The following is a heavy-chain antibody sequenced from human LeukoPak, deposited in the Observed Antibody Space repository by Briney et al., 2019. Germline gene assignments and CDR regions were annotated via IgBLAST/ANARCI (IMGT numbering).Heavy chain of an antibody. V-gene: IGHV4-38-2*02. Sequence: SETLSLTCTVSGSSISSGYYWGWIRQPPGKGLEWIGSIYHSGSTYYNPSLKSRVTISVDTPKNQFSLKLSSVTAADTAVYYCASPDIVVVPAAMGLGVVTDDAFDIWGQGTMVTVSS. CDR2: IYHSGST. J-gene: IGHJ3*02. CDR1: GSSISSGYY. D-gene: IGHD2-2*01. CDR3: ASPDIVVVPAAMGLGVVTDDAFDI.